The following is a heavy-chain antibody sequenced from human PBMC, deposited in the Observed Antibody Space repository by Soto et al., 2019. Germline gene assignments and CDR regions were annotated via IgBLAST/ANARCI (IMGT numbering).Heavy chain of an antibody. CDR2: ISYDGSNK. V-gene: IGHV3-30*03. CDR3: ASGRGILRYFDWLLYY. J-gene: IGHJ4*02. CDR1: GFTFSSYG. D-gene: IGHD3-9*01. Sequence: GGSLRLSCAASGFTFSSYGMHWVRQAPGKGLEWVAVISYDGSNKYYADSVKGRFTISRDNSKNTLYLQMNSLRAEDTAVYYCASGRGILRYFDWLLYYWGQGTLVTVSS.